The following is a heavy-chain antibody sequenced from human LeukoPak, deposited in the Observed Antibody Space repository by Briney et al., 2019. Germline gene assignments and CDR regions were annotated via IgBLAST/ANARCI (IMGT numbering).Heavy chain of an antibody. CDR3: ARERNSGSYYGWFDP. CDR2: IYYSGST. V-gene: IGHV4-59*01. J-gene: IGHJ5*02. D-gene: IGHD1-26*01. Sequence: PSETLSLTCTVSGGSISSYYWSWIGQPPGKGLEWIGYIYYSGSTNYNPSLKSRVTISVDTSKNQFSLKLSSVTAADTAVYYCARERNSGSYYGWFDPWGQGTLVTVSS. CDR1: GGSISSYY.